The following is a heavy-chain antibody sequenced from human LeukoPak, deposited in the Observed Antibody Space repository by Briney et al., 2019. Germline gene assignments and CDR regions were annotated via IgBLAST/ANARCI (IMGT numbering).Heavy chain of an antibody. V-gene: IGHV3-7*03. CDR3: TAGVHGDTRGLDQ. D-gene: IGHD4-17*01. CDR1: GFIFSNYW. J-gene: IGHJ4*02. Sequence: GGPLRLSCVASGFIFSNYWMSWVRQAPGKGLEWVANIKRDGSERYYVDSVKGRFTISRDNAKNSLYLQMNSLRTEDTAFYYCTAGVHGDTRGLDQWGQGTLVTVSS. CDR2: IKRDGSER.